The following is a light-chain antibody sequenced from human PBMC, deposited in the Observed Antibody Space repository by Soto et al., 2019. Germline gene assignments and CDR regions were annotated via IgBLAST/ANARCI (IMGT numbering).Light chain of an antibody. CDR1: QSISSY. Sequence: EIVLTQSPATLSLSPGERATLSCRASQSISSYLAWYQQKPDQAPRLLIYDASNRATGIPARFRGSGSETDFTLTISSLEPEDFAVYYCHQRSTWPFTFGPGTKVDIK. V-gene: IGKV3-11*01. CDR3: HQRSTWPFT. CDR2: DAS. J-gene: IGKJ3*01.